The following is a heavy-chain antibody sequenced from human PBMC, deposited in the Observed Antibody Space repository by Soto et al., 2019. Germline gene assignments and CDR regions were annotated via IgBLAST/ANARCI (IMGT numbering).Heavy chain of an antibody. J-gene: IGHJ6*02. V-gene: IGHV3-13*01. Sequence: EVQLVESGGGLVQPGGSPRLSCAAPGLIFSTYDMHWVRQATGKGLEWVSAMTTAGDTYYPGSVKGRFTISRENAKNSLYLQMNSLRAEDTAVYYCAREGSERGGMDVWGQGTTVTVSS. CDR2: MTTAGDT. CDR3: AREGSERGGMDV. CDR1: GLIFSTYD.